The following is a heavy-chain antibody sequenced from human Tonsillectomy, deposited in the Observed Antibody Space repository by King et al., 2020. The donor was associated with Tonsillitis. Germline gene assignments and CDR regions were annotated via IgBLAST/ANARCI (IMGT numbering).Heavy chain of an antibody. Sequence: VQLVESGGGLVQRGGSLRLSCAASGFTFSSYAMTWVRQAPGKGLEWVSSISTGGGGTYYADSVKGRFTISRDNSKNTLYLQMNSLRAEDTAIYYCANGEASWSYYYMDVWGKGTTVTVSS. CDR1: GFTFSSYA. CDR3: ANGEASWSYYYMDV. J-gene: IGHJ6*03. CDR2: ISTGGGGT. V-gene: IGHV3-23*04. D-gene: IGHD3-10*01.